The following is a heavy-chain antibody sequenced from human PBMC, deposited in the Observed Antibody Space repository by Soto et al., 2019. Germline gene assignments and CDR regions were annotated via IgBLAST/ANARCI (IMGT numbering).Heavy chain of an antibody. CDR1: GFTFSSYG. V-gene: IGHV3-30*18. CDR2: ISYDGSNK. J-gene: IGHJ3*02. Sequence: QVQLVESGGGVVQPGRSLSLSCAASGFTFSSYGMHWVRQAPGKGLEWVAVISYDGSNKYYADSVKGRFTISRDNSKNTLYLQMNSLRAEDTAVYYCAKAFDKGAFDIWGQGTMVTVSS. D-gene: IGHD3-22*01. CDR3: AKAFDKGAFDI.